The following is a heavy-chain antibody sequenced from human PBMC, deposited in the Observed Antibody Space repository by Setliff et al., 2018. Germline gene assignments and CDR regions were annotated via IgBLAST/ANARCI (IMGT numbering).Heavy chain of an antibody. V-gene: IGHV3-48*01. CDR3: ARSAVAVPGQLYFDN. CDR1: GFTFSTYA. D-gene: IGHD6-19*01. CDR2: ISSSSGLI. Sequence: GESLKISCAASGFTFSTYAMNWLRQAPGKGLEWVSYISSSSGLIYYADSVKGRFTISRDEAKNSLYLQMNSLRTEDTAVYYCARSAVAVPGQLYFDNWGQGTQVTVSS. J-gene: IGHJ4*02.